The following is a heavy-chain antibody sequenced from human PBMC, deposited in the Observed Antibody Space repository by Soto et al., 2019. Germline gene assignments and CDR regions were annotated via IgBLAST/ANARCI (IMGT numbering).Heavy chain of an antibody. V-gene: IGHV3-9*01. J-gene: IGHJ5*02. D-gene: IGHD4-4*01. Sequence: GGSLRLSCAASGFTFDDYAMHWVRQAPGKGLEWVSGISWNSGSIGYADSVKGRFTISRDNAKNSLYLQMNSLRTEDTAFYYCAKDFYSNYVEGWFDPWGQGTLVTVSS. CDR2: ISWNSGSI. CDR1: GFTFDDYA. CDR3: AKDFYSNYVEGWFDP.